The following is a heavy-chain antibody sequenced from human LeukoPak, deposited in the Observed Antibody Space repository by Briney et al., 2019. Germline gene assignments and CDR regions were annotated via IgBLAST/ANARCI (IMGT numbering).Heavy chain of an antibody. CDR2: IYTSGTT. Sequence: PSETLSLTCTVSGGSISSYYWSWIRQPAGKGLEWIGRIYTSGTTNYNPSLKSRVTMSADTSKTQFSLKLSSVTDADTAVYYCARDSGSYPNWFDPWGQGILVTVSS. D-gene: IGHD1-26*01. CDR1: GGSISSYY. V-gene: IGHV4-4*07. J-gene: IGHJ5*02. CDR3: ARDSGSYPNWFDP.